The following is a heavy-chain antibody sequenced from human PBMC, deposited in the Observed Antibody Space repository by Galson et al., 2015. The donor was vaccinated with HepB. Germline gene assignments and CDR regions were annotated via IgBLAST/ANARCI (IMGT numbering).Heavy chain of an antibody. CDR2: ISTTSDNK. D-gene: IGHD1-26*01. Sequence: SLRLSCAASGFTFSSYTMNWVRQAPGKGLEWISYISTTSDNKISADSVKGGFIISRDNAKNLLYLQMNSLGAEDTAVYYCTRMALSVSYWYLYYWGQGSLVTVSS. J-gene: IGHJ4*02. V-gene: IGHV3-48*01. CDR3: TRMALSVSYWYLYY. CDR1: GFTFSSYT.